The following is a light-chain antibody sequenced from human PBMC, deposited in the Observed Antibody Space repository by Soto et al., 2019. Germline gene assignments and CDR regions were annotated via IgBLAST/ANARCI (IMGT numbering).Light chain of an antibody. J-gene: IGKJ1*01. CDR2: GAS. V-gene: IGKV3D-15*01. CDR3: QQYNNWTET. CDR1: QSVSSR. Sequence: IVLTQSPGTRSVSAGERATLSCRASQSVSSRLAWYQQRPGQAPRLLIYGASTRGTGIPARFSGSGSGSEFTLTISSLQYEDFAVYYCQQYNNWTETFGQGTKVDIK.